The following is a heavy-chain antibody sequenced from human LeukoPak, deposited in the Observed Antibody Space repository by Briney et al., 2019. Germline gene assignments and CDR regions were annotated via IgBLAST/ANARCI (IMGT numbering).Heavy chain of an antibody. Sequence: SETLSLTCTVSGGSISSGGYYWSWIRQPPGKGLEWIGYIYHSGSTYYNPSLKSRVTISVDRSKNQFSLKLSSVTAADTAVYYCARAPQGGYFDYWGQGTLVTVSS. J-gene: IGHJ4*02. CDR1: GGSISSGGYY. V-gene: IGHV4-30-2*01. CDR3: ARAPQGGYFDY. CDR2: IYHSGST. D-gene: IGHD3-16*01.